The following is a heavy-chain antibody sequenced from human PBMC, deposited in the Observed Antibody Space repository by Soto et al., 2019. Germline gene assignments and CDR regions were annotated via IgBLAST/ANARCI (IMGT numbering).Heavy chain of an antibody. CDR1: AFSVNNIY. V-gene: IGHV3-53*02. CDR2: ISDGGRT. D-gene: IGHD5-12*01. J-gene: IGHJ4*02. Sequence: DGQVVETGGGLSRPGGSLRISCAASAFSVNNIYMSWVRQAPGKGLEWVSTISDGGRTYDSDSVKGRFTVSRDSSKNTLSLHMSSLRVEDTAVYYCSRDHPSGGYEFRGPRTLVTVSS. CDR3: SRDHPSGGYEF.